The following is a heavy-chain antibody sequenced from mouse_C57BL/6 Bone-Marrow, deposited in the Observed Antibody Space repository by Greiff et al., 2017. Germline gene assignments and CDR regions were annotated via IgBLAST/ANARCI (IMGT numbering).Heavy chain of an antibody. CDR3: ARLGNSAWFAY. V-gene: IGHV5-6*01. CDR1: GFTFSSYG. D-gene: IGHD2-1*01. J-gene: IGHJ3*01. CDR2: ISSGGSYT. Sequence: EVHLVESGGDLVKPGGSLKLSCAASGFTFSSYGMSWVRQTPDKRLEWVATISSGGSYTYYPDRLKGRVTISRDNAENTLYLQMSSLKSEDTAMYYCARLGNSAWFAYWGQGTLVTVSA.